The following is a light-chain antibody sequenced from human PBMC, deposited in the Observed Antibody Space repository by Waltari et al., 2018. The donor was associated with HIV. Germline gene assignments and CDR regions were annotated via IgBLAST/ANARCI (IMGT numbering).Light chain of an antibody. CDR1: SSDVGGYNY. CDR3: CSYAGSYTWV. Sequence: QSALTQPRSVSGSPGQSVTISCTGTSSDVGGYNYVSWYQQNPGKAPKVMVYSVSKRPSGFPDRFSGSKSGNTASLTISGLQAEDEADYYCCSYAGSYTWVFGGGTKMTVL. CDR2: SVS. J-gene: IGLJ3*02. V-gene: IGLV2-11*01.